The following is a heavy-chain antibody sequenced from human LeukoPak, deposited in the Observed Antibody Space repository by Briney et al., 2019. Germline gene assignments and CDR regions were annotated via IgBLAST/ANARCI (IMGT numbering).Heavy chain of an antibody. Sequence: PSETLSLTCTVSGGSISSSSYYWGWIRQPPGKGLEWIGSIYYSGSTYYNPSLKSRVTISVDTSKNQFSLKLSSVTAADTAVYYFARGVFCIVILPAAKGVFAFDIWGQGTMVTVSS. CDR1: GGSISSSSYY. J-gene: IGHJ3*02. CDR2: IYYSGST. D-gene: IGHD2-2*01. V-gene: IGHV4-39*01. CDR3: ARGVFCIVILPAAKGVFAFDI.